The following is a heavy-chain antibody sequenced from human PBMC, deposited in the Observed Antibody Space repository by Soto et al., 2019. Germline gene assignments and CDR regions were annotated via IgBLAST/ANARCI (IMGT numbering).Heavy chain of an antibody. J-gene: IGHJ6*03. Sequence: EVQLVESGGGLVQPGGSLRLSCEASGFTVSSSYMTWVRQAPGGGLEGVSVIYSGGSTSYADSARGRFTISRDNSENTLYFQMNSLRVEDTAVYYCARGQKYCSSITCMSAMDVWGKGTTVTVSS. V-gene: IGHV3-53*04. CDR1: GFTVSSSY. CDR2: IYSGGST. D-gene: IGHD2-2*01. CDR3: ARGQKYCSSITCMSAMDV.